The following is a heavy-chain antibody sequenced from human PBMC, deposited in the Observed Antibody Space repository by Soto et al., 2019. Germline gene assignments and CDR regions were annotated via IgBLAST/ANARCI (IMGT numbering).Heavy chain of an antibody. J-gene: IGHJ3*02. V-gene: IGHV4-59*01. D-gene: IGHD2-2*01. Sequence: SETLSLTCTVSGGSISSYYWSWIRQPPGKGLEWIGYIYYSGSTNYNPSLKSRVTISVDTSKNQFSLKLSSVTAADTAVYYCARVTRRSSAFDIWGQGTMVTVS. CDR2: IYYSGST. CDR1: GGSISSYY. CDR3: ARVTRRSSAFDI.